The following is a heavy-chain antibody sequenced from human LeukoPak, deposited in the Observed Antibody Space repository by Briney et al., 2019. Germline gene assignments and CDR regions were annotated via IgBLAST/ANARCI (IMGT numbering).Heavy chain of an antibody. CDR1: GFTFSSYA. V-gene: IGHV3-23*01. J-gene: IGHJ4*02. Sequence: GGSLRLSCAASGFTFSSYAMSWVRQAPGKGLERVSGISGSGGSTYYAESVKGRFTISRDNSKNTLYLQVNSLRADDTAVYYCAKWGHSSGWYFASPFDYWGQGTLVTVSS. CDR2: ISGSGGST. CDR3: AKWGHSSGWYFASPFDY. D-gene: IGHD6-19*01.